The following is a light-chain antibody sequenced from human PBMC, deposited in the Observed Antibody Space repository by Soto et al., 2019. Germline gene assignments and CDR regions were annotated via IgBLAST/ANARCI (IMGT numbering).Light chain of an antibody. CDR1: QDIGDW. Sequence: DIQMTQSPPSVSASVGDRVSITCRASQDIGDWLAWYQQKPGKAPKLLVYAASSLQSGVPSRFSGGGSGTDFTLNISSLQPEDFATYYCQQGYSFPVTFGGGTKVDNK. CDR3: QQGYSFPVT. V-gene: IGKV1-12*01. J-gene: IGKJ4*01. CDR2: AAS.